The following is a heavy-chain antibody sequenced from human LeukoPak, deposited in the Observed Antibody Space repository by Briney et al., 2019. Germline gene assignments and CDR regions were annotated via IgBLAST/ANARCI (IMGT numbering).Heavy chain of an antibody. D-gene: IGHD3-22*01. Sequence: GGSLRLSCTASGFTFGDYAMSWVRQAPGKGLEWVSFIRNKAYSGTTEYAASVKGRFTISRDDSKSIAYLQMNSLKTEDTAVYYCTTSSGYYPDSFDYWGQGTLVTASS. CDR3: TTSSGYYPDSFDY. CDR2: IRNKAYSGTT. V-gene: IGHV3-49*04. J-gene: IGHJ4*02. CDR1: GFTFGDYA.